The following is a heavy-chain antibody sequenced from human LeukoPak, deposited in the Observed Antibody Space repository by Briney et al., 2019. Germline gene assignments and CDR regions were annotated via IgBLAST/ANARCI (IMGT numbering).Heavy chain of an antibody. J-gene: IGHJ4*02. CDR1: GYTFTGYY. CDR3: ARGGYCSTTTCFVLAADFDY. Sequence: ASVKVSCKASGYTFTGYYMHWVRQAPGQGLEWMGWINLNSGGTDYAQKLQGRVTMTRDTSISTAYMEMSRLRSDDTAVYYCARGGYCSTTTCFVLAADFDYWGQGTLVTVSS. CDR2: INLNSGGT. D-gene: IGHD2-2*01. V-gene: IGHV1-2*02.